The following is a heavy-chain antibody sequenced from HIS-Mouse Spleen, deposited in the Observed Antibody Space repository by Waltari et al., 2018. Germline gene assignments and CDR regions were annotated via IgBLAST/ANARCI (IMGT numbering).Heavy chain of an antibody. CDR1: GGSISSSSYY. J-gene: IGHJ3*02. CDR3: ANNSQFDCSGGSCYAFDI. D-gene: IGHD2-15*01. CDR2: IYYSGST. Sequence: QLQLQESGPGLVKPSETLSLTCTVSGGSISSSSYYWGWIRQPPGKGLEWIGSIYYSGSTYYNPSLKSRVTISVDTSKNQFSLKLSSVTAADTAVYYCANNSQFDCSGGSCYAFDIWGQGTMVTVSS. V-gene: IGHV4-39*01.